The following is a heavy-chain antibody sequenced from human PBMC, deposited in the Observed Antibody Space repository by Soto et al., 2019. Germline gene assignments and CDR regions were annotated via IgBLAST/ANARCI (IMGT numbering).Heavy chain of an antibody. Sequence: GGSLRLSCAASGFTFSDYAMSWVRQAPGKGLQWVSGISSNGVSTYYADTVKGRFTISRDNSKNTLFLQMNSLRAEDTAVYYCAKITVRQWLLSRYFDYWGQGSPVTVSS. CDR3: AKITVRQWLLSRYFDY. J-gene: IGHJ4*02. CDR2: ISSNGVST. D-gene: IGHD3-3*01. CDR1: GFTFSDYA. V-gene: IGHV3-23*01.